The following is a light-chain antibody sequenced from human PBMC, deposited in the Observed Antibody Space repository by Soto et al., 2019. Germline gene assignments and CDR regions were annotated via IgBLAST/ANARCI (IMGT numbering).Light chain of an antibody. CDR3: QSYGSSRSSL. CDR2: GNR. Sequence: QLVLPQPPSLSGAPGQGVTISCTGSSANTGAGYDVYWYQQLPGRDPKLLINGNRNRPSGVPDRFSGSKSGTSASLAFTGRQAEDAADYSCQSYGSSRSSLFGGGTKVTVL. J-gene: IGLJ2*01. CDR1: SANTGAGYD. V-gene: IGLV1-40*01.